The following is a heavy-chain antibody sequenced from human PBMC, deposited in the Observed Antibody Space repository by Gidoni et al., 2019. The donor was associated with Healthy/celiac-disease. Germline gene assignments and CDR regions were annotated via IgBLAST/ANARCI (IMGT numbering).Heavy chain of an antibody. CDR3: AREPLNTYYYGSGLPFDI. CDR2: IYYSGSP. J-gene: IGHJ3*02. CDR1: GGSISIYY. V-gene: IGHV4-59*01. Sequence: QVQLQESGPVLVKPSETLSLTCTVSGGSISIYYWSWIRQPPGQGLEGIGYIYYSGSPNSNPSLKSRVTISVDTSKNQFSLKLSSVTAADTAVYYCAREPLNTYYYGSGLPFDIWGQGTMVTVSS. D-gene: IGHD3-10*01.